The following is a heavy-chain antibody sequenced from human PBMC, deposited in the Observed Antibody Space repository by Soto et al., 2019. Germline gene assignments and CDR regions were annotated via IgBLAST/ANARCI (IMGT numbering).Heavy chain of an antibody. Sequence: GGSLRLSCAASGFTFSSYSMNWVRQAPGKGLEWVLSISSSSSYIYYADSVKGRFTISRDNAKNSLYLQMNSLRAEDTAVYYCASHPRDSSGYWYYFDYWGQGTLVTVSS. CDR3: ASHPRDSSGYWYYFDY. D-gene: IGHD3-22*01. CDR2: ISSSSSYI. CDR1: GFTFSSYS. V-gene: IGHV3-21*01. J-gene: IGHJ4*02.